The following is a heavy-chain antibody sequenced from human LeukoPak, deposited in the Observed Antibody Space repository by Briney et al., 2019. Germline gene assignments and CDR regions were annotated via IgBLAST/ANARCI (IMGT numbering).Heavy chain of an antibody. V-gene: IGHV4-39*07. CDR3: ARAAYSGYFDY. D-gene: IGHD5-12*01. CDR1: GGSISSSGYY. CDR2: MYYSGST. J-gene: IGHJ4*02. Sequence: SETLSLTCTVSGGSISSSGYYWGWIRQPPGKVLEWIGSMYYSGSTYYNPSLKSRVTISVDTSKNQFSLKLSSVTAADTAVYYCARAAYSGYFDYWGQGTLVTVSS.